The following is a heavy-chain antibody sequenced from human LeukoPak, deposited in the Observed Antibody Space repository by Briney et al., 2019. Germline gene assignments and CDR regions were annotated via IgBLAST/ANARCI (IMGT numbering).Heavy chain of an antibody. Sequence: PGGSLRLSCAASGFTFSSYGMHWVRQAPGKGLEWVAFIRYDGSNKYYADSVKGRFTISRDNSKNTLYLQVNSLRAEDTAVYYCAKAGGYDIRSYGMDVWGQGTTVTVSS. J-gene: IGHJ6*02. CDR1: GFTFSSYG. D-gene: IGHD5-12*01. CDR3: AKAGGYDIRSYGMDV. V-gene: IGHV3-30*02. CDR2: IRYDGSNK.